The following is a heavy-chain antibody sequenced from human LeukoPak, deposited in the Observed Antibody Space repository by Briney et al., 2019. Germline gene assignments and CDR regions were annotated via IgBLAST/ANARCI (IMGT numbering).Heavy chain of an antibody. V-gene: IGHV4-30-4*01. CDR1: GGSISSGDYY. D-gene: IGHD6-13*01. Sequence: SQTLSLTCTVSGGSISSGDYYWSWIRQPPGKGLEWIGYVYYSGSTYYNPSLKSRVTISVDTSKNQFSLKLSSVTAAGSAVCYCARLTAAAGEFDYWGQGTLVTVSS. J-gene: IGHJ4*02. CDR3: ARLTAAAGEFDY. CDR2: VYYSGST.